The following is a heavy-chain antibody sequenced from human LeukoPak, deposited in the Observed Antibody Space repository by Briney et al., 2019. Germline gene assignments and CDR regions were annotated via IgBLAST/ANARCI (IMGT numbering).Heavy chain of an antibody. CDR1: GASISSYY. J-gene: IGHJ2*01. CDR2: IDYSGST. CDR3: ARVGPWCFDL. Sequence: PSETLSLTCTVSGASISSYYWSWIRQPPGKGLEWIGYIDYSGSTNYNPSLKSRVSMSVDTSKKQFSLKLSSVTAADTAVYYCARVGPWCFDLWGRGALVTVSS. V-gene: IGHV4-59*01.